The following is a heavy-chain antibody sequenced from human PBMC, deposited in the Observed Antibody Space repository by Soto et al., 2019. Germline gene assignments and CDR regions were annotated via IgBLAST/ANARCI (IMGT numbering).Heavy chain of an antibody. CDR3: ATGYSSSWDYYYMDV. D-gene: IGHD6-13*01. CDR1: GYSFTSYW. J-gene: IGHJ6*03. Sequence: HGESLKISCKGSGYSFTSYWIGWVRQMPGKGLEWMGIIYPGDSDTRYSPSFQGQVTISADKSISTAYLQWSSLKASDTAMYYCATGYSSSWDYYYMDVWGKGTTVTVS. V-gene: IGHV5-51*01. CDR2: IYPGDSDT.